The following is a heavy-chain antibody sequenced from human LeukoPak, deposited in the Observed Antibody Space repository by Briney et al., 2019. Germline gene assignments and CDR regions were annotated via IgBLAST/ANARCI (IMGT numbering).Heavy chain of an antibody. CDR1: GGSISSSNYY. Sequence: SETLSLICTVSGGSISSSNYYWGWIRQPPGKGLEWIGSMYYSGTTYYNPSLKSRVTISVDTSKNQFSLKLSSVTAADTARYYCARHAADYGPNWYFDLWGRGTLVTVSS. CDR2: MYYSGTT. V-gene: IGHV4-39*01. CDR3: ARHAADYGPNWYFDL. D-gene: IGHD4-17*01. J-gene: IGHJ2*01.